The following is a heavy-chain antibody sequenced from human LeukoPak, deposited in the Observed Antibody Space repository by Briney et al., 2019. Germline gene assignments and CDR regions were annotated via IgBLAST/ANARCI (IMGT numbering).Heavy chain of an antibody. CDR3: ARGGAYDYVWGSYRPLGY. V-gene: IGHV4-34*01. CDR2: INHSGST. D-gene: IGHD3-16*02. J-gene: IGHJ4*02. CDR1: GGSFSGYY. Sequence: SETLSLTCAVYGGSFSGYYWSWIRRPPGKGLEWIGEINHSGSTNYNPSLKSRVTISVDTSKNQFSLKLSSVTAADTAVYYCARGGAYDYVWGSYRPLGYWGQGTLVTVSS.